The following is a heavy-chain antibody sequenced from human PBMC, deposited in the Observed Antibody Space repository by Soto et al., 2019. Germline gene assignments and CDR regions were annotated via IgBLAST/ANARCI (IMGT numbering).Heavy chain of an antibody. CDR3: TTLDGYNETGDFDY. V-gene: IGHV3-48*01. CDR1: GFTFSSYS. D-gene: IGHD5-12*01. Sequence: SGFTFSSYSMNWVRQAPGKGLEWVSYISSSSSTIYYADSVKGRFTISRDNAKNTLYLQMNSLKTEDTAVYYCTTLDGYNETGDFDYWGQGTLVTVSS. CDR2: ISSSSSTI. J-gene: IGHJ4*02.